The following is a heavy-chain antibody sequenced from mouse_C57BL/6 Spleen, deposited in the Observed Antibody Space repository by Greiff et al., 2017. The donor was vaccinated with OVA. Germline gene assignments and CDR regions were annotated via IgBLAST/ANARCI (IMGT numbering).Heavy chain of an antibody. CDR1: GFTFSSYA. V-gene: IGHV5-4*01. J-gene: IGHJ2*01. CDR3: ARVYDAHDY. Sequence: VQLKESGGGLVKPGGSLKLSCAASGFTFSSYAMSWVRQTPEKRLEWVATISDGGSYTYYPDNVKGRFTISRDNAKNNLYLQMSHLKSEDTAMYYCARVYDAHDYWGQGTTLTVSS. D-gene: IGHD2-3*01. CDR2: ISDGGSYT.